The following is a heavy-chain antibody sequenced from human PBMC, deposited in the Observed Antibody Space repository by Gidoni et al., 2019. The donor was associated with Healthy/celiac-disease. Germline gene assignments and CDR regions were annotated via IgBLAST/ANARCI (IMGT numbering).Heavy chain of an antibody. Sequence: QVQLVQSGAEVKKPGSPVKVSCKASGSTFSSYTISWGRQAPGPGLEWMGRIIPILGIANYAQKCQGRVTITADKSTSTAYMELSSLRSEDTAVYYCARDPYYRAARPTGDYFDYWGQGTLVTVSS. CDR3: ARDPYYRAARPTGDYFDY. D-gene: IGHD6-6*01. CDR2: IIPILGIA. CDR1: GSTFSSYT. J-gene: IGHJ4*02. V-gene: IGHV1-69*08.